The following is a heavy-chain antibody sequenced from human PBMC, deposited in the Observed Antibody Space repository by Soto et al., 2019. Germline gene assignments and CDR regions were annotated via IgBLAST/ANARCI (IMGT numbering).Heavy chain of an antibody. CDR1: GFTFSSYA. J-gene: IGHJ4*02. D-gene: IGHD2-15*01. CDR3: AKDIGYCSGGSCYWFDY. V-gene: IGHV3-23*01. Sequence: PGGSLRLSCAASGFTFSSYAMSWVRQAPGKGLEWVSAISGSGGSTYYADSVKGRFTISRDNSKNTLYLQMNSLRAEDTAVYYCAKDIGYCSGGSCYWFDYWGQGTLVTVSS. CDR2: ISGSGGST.